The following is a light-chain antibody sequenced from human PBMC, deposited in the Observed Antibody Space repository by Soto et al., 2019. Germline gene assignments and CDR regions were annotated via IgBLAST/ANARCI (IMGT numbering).Light chain of an antibody. CDR2: EVS. CDR1: SSDVGGYNY. V-gene: IGLV2-14*01. Sequence: QSVLTQPASVSGSPGQSITISCTGTSSDVGGYNYVSWYQQHPGKAPKLMIYEVSNRPSGVSNRFSGSKSGNTASLTISGLQAEDEADYYCSSYTGSNNTQVLGTGTKVTVL. CDR3: SSYTGSNNTQV. J-gene: IGLJ1*01.